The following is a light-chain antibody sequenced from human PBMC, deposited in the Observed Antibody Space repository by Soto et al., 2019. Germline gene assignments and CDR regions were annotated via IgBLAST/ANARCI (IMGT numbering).Light chain of an antibody. V-gene: IGKV1-13*02. J-gene: IGKJ4*01. CDR1: RGISSA. CDR2: DAS. CDR3: QQFNSYPLT. Sequence: AIQLTQSPSSLSASVGDRVTITCRASRGISSALAWYQQKPGKAPKLLIYDASSLESGVPPRFSGSGSGTDFTLTISSLQPEDFATYYCQQFNSYPLTFGGGTKVEIK.